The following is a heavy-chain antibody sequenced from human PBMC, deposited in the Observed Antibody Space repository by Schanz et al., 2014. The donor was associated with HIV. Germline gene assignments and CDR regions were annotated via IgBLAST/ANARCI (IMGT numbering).Heavy chain of an antibody. CDR3: AKGDWAHRGATGVDV. J-gene: IGHJ6*02. D-gene: IGHD1-26*01. CDR1: GFTFSSYG. CDR2: ISFNGSEK. V-gene: IGHV3-30*18. Sequence: QVQLAESGGGVVQPGGSLRLSCAASGFTFSSYGMYWVRQAPGKGLGWVAVISFNGSEKDYADSVKGRFTISRDNSKNTLHLQMGSLRTEDSAVYYCAKGDWAHRGATGVDVWGQGTTVIVS.